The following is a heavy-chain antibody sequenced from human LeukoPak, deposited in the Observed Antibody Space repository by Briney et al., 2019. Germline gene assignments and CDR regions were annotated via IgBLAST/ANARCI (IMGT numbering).Heavy chain of an antibody. CDR2: ISSSSYI. D-gene: IGHD6-13*01. CDR3: ARDGLWEQQLVLDYYYYYYMDV. Sequence: GGSPRLSCAASGFTFSSYSMNWVRQAPGKGLEWVSSISSSSYIYYADSVKGRFTISRDNAKNSLYLQMNSLRAEDTAVYYCARDGLWEQQLVLDYYYYYYMDVWGKGTTVTVSS. CDR1: GFTFSSYS. V-gene: IGHV3-21*01. J-gene: IGHJ6*03.